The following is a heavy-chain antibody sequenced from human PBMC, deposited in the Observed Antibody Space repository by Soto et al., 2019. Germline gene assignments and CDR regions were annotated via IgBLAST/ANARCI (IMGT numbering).Heavy chain of an antibody. Sequence: QVQLVQSGAEVKKPGSSVKVSCKASGGTFSSYAISWVRQAPGQGLEWMGGIIPIFGTANYAQKFQGRVTLTADGCTRTASMEVSSRRSEDTAVYYCARAPLMLGTNNYYYGMDVWGQGTTVTVSS. CDR2: IIPIFGTA. CDR3: ARAPLMLGTNNYYYGMDV. V-gene: IGHV1-69*12. CDR1: GGTFSSYA. J-gene: IGHJ6*02. D-gene: IGHD7-27*01.